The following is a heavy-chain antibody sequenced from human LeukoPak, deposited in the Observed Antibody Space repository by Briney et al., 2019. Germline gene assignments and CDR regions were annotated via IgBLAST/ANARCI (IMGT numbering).Heavy chain of an antibody. CDR2: IWYDGSNK. Sequence: GGSLRLSCAASGFTVSSNYMSWVRQAPGKGLEWVAVIWYDGSNKYYADSVKGRFTISRDNSKNTLYLQMNSLRAEDTAVYYCARDPDYYDSSGYDTGIDYWGQGTLVTVSS. D-gene: IGHD3-22*01. J-gene: IGHJ4*02. CDR3: ARDPDYYDSSGYDTGIDY. V-gene: IGHV3-33*08. CDR1: GFTVSSNY.